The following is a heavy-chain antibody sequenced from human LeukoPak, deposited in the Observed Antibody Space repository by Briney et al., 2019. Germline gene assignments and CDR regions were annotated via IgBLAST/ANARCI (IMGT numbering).Heavy chain of an antibody. CDR2: INPDGSST. CDR1: GFTFGSYW. J-gene: IGHJ4*02. Sequence: GGSLRLSCAASGFTFGSYWMHWVRQAPGKGLVWVSRINPDGSSTTYTDSVKGRFTISRDNAKNTLYLQMNSLRAEDAAVYYCSAHETLIVVRPFDYWGQGTVVTVSS. D-gene: IGHD3-22*01. V-gene: IGHV3-74*01. CDR3: SAHETLIVVRPFDY.